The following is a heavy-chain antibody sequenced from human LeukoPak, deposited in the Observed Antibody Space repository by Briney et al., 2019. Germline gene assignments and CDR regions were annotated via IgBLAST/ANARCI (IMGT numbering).Heavy chain of an antibody. V-gene: IGHV3-73*01. CDR2: IRGKANSYAT. J-gene: IGHJ4*02. CDR3: TELLDY. Sequence: PGGSLRLSCAATGFTFSGSAMHWVRQASGKGLEWVGRIRGKANSYATAYAASVKGRFTISRDDSKNTAYLQMNSLKTEDTAVYYCTELLDYWGQGTLVTVSS. D-gene: IGHD3-10*01. CDR1: GFTFSGSA.